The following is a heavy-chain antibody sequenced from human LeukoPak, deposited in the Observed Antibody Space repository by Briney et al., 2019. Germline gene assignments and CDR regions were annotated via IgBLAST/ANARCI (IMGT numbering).Heavy chain of an antibody. CDR3: ARVSSIAAAFDI. D-gene: IGHD6-6*01. Sequence: PGGSLRLSCAASGFTFSSYGMHWVRQAPGKGLEWVSSISSCSYIYYADSVKGRFTISRDNAKNSLYLQMNSLRAEDTAVYYCARVSSIAAAFDIWGQGTMVTVSS. V-gene: IGHV3-21*01. J-gene: IGHJ3*02. CDR2: ISSCSYI. CDR1: GFTFSSYG.